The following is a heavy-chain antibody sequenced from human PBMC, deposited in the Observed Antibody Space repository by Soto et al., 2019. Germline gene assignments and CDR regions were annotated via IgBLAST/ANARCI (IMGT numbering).Heavy chain of an antibody. V-gene: IGHV3-30-3*01. CDR2: ISYDGSNK. CDR1: GFTFSSYA. J-gene: IGHJ6*02. D-gene: IGHD2-15*01. Sequence: QVQLVESGGGVVQPGRSLRLSCAASGFTFSSYAMHRVRQAPGKGLEWVAVISYDGSNKYYVDSVKGRYTISRYNSKTTLYLQLISLRAEDTAVYYCARDECSGGSCYYYYGMDVWGQGTTVTVSS. CDR3: ARDECSGGSCYYYYGMDV.